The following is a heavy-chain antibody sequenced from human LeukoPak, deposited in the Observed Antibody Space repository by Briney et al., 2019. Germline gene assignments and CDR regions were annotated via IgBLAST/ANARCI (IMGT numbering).Heavy chain of an antibody. CDR3: ASDNSGWYSGGYDY. Sequence: GASVKVSCKASGGTFSSYAISWVRQAPGQGLEWMGGIIPIFGTANYAQKFQGRVTITADKSTSTAYMELSSLRSEDTAVYYCASDNSGWYSGGYDYWGQGTLVTVSS. J-gene: IGHJ4*02. V-gene: IGHV1-69*06. D-gene: IGHD6-19*01. CDR2: IIPIFGTA. CDR1: GGTFSSYA.